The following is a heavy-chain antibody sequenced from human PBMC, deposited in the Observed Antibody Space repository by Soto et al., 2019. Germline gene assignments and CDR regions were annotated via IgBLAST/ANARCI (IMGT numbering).Heavy chain of an antibody. CDR3: TRGTYYYDSSGLIYYFDY. CDR1: GFTFGDYA. Sequence: GGSLRLSCTASGFTFGDYAMSWFRQAPGKGLEWVGFIRSKAYGGTTEYAASVKGRFTISRDDSKSIAYLQMNSLKTEDTAVYYCTRGTYYYDSSGLIYYFDYWGQGTLVTVSS. J-gene: IGHJ4*02. D-gene: IGHD3-22*01. V-gene: IGHV3-49*03. CDR2: IRSKAYGGTT.